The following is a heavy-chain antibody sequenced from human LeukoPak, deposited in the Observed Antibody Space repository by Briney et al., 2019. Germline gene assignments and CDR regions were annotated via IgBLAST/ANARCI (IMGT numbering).Heavy chain of an antibody. D-gene: IGHD3-9*01. J-gene: IGHJ3*02. V-gene: IGHV1-18*01. CDR1: GYTFTSYG. CDR2: ISPHNGNT. Sequence: ASVKVSCKASGYTFTSYGISWVRQAPGQGLEWMGWISPHNGNTKYAQKLQGRVTMTTDTSTSTVYMELRSLRSDDTAVYYCARELDILTVVYAFDIWGQGTMVTVSS. CDR3: ARELDILTVVYAFDI.